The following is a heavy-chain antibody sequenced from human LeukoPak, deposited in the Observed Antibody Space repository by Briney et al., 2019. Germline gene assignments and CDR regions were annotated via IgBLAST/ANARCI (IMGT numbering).Heavy chain of an antibody. D-gene: IGHD2-2*01. CDR2: ISGSGGGT. CDR3: AKAQLLEYFQH. CDR1: GITLSNYA. J-gene: IGHJ1*01. V-gene: IGHV3-23*01. Sequence: GGSLRLSCAVSGITLSNYAMSWVRQAPGKGLEWVAGISGSGGGTHYADSVKGRFTISRDNPKNTLYLQMNNLRAEDTAVYYCAKAQLLEYFQHWGQGTLVTVSS.